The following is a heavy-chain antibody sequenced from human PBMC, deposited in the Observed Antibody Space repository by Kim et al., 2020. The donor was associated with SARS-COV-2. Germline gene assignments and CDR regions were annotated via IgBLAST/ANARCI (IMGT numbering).Heavy chain of an antibody. J-gene: IGHJ4*02. V-gene: IGHV4-39*01. Sequence: SETLSLTCTVSGGSISSSSYYLGWIRQPPGKGLEWFGSSYDSGRTYYNPSLNSRVTISVDTSKNQFSLKLSSVTDADTAVYYCARQKAASITIFGVVMMGYYFDYWGTRIMVTVSS. D-gene: IGHD3-3*01. CDR3: ARQKAASITIFGVVMMGYYFDY. CDR2: SYDSGRT. CDR1: GGSISSSSYY.